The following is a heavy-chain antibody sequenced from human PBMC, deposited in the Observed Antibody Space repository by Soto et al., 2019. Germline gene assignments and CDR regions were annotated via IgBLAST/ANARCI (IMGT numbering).Heavy chain of an antibody. Sequence: SETLSLTCDVSGSSISSGYYWGWIRQPPGRGLEWIGSIYHRGDTYYNPSLKSRVTISVDTSKNHFSLNLNSVSAADTAVYYCTRLNFNWFDPWGQGTLVTVSS. CDR2: IYHRGDT. V-gene: IGHV4-38-2*01. CDR1: GSSISSGYY. CDR3: TRLNFNWFDP. J-gene: IGHJ5*02.